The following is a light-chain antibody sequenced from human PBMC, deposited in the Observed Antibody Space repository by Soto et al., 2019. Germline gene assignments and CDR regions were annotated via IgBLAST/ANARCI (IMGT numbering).Light chain of an antibody. V-gene: IGKV1-5*03. CDR2: KAS. J-gene: IGKJ1*01. CDR3: QHYNSYSEA. Sequence: DIQMTHSPSTLSGSVGDRVTITCRASQTISSWLAWYQQKPGKAPKLLIYKASTLKSGVPSRSSGSGSRTEFTLTISSLQPDDFATYYCQHYNSYSEAFGQGTKV. CDR1: QTISSW.